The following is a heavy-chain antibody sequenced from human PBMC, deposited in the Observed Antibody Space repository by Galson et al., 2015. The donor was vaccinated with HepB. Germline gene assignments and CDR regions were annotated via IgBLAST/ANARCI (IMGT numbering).Heavy chain of an antibody. D-gene: IGHD5-18*01. CDR2: INAGNGNT. V-gene: IGHV1-3*01. Sequence: SVKVSCKASGYTFTRYAMHWVRQAPGQRLEWMGWINAGNGNTKYSQKFQGRVTITRDTSASTAYMELSSLRSEDTAVYYCARVLTAMGYYFDYWGQGTLVTVSS. J-gene: IGHJ4*02. CDR1: GYTFTRYA. CDR3: ARVLTAMGYYFDY.